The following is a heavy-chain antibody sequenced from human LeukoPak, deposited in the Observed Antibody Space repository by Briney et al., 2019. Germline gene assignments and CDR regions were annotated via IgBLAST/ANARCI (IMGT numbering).Heavy chain of an antibody. CDR3: AREDDIVGATLFDY. CDR1: GFTFSSYS. Sequence: PGGSLRLSCAASGFTFSSYSMNWVRQAPGKGLEWVSSISSSSSYIYYADSVKGRFTISRDNAKNSLYLQMNSLRAEDTAVYYCAREDDIVGATLFDYWGQGTLVTVSS. D-gene: IGHD1-26*01. J-gene: IGHJ4*02. V-gene: IGHV3-21*01. CDR2: ISSSSSYI.